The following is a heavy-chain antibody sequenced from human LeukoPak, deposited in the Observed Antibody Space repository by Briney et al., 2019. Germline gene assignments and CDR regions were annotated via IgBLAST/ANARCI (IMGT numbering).Heavy chain of an antibody. D-gene: IGHD2-2*01. CDR3: ACSTTYYYFDS. CDR1: GFTFSSYA. CDR2: ISYDGSNK. Sequence: GGSLRLSCAASGFTFSSYAMHWVRQAPGKGLEWVAVISYDGSNKYYADSVKGRFTISRDNSKNTLYLQMNSLRAEDTAVYYCACSTTYYYFDSWGQGTLVTVSS. J-gene: IGHJ4*02. V-gene: IGHV3-30-3*01.